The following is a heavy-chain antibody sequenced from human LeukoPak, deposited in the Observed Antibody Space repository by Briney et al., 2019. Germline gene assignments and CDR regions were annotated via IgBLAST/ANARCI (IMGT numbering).Heavy chain of an antibody. CDR3: AKDVLVVGGEDYHYGMDV. J-gene: IGHJ6*02. Sequence: PGGSLRLSCAASGFRFSRFGMHWVRQAPGKGLEWVAFIRYDGSQKYYPDSVKGRFTISRDNSKDTLYLQMNSLRAEETAVYYCAKDVLVVGGEDYHYGMDVWGQGTTVIVSS. CDR2: IRYDGSQK. V-gene: IGHV3-30*02. D-gene: IGHD1-26*01. CDR1: GFRFSRFG.